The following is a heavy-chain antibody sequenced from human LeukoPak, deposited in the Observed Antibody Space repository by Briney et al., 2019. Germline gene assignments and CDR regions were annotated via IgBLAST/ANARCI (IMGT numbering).Heavy chain of an antibody. CDR2: IYNNGNT. J-gene: IGHJ4*02. CDR1: GLTASSKY. Sequence: GGSLRHSCAASGLTASSKYMSWVRPAPGKGLEWVSVIYNNGNTHYADSAKRRFTISRNNSKNTLYLQMISLRVEDTAVYYYARVVGDQVGYWGQGTLVTVSS. D-gene: IGHD4-17*01. V-gene: IGHV3-53*01. CDR3: ARVVGDQVGY.